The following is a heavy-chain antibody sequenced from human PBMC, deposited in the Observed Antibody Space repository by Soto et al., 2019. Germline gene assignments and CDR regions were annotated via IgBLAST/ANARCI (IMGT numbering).Heavy chain of an antibody. D-gene: IGHD3-22*01. V-gene: IGHV1-69*01. Sequence: QVQLVQSGAEVKKPGSSVKVSCKASGGTFSSYAISWVRQAPGQGLEWMGGIIPIFGTANYAQKFQGRITITSDESTSTAYMELSSLRSEDTAVYYCATSYYYDSSGYTQFDYWCQGTLVTVSS. CDR3: ATSYYYDSSGYTQFDY. J-gene: IGHJ4*02. CDR2: IIPIFGTA. CDR1: GGTFSSYA.